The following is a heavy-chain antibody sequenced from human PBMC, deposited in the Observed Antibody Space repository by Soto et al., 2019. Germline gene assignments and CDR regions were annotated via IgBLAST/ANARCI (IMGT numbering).Heavy chain of an antibody. Sequence: SETLSLTCTVSGGSISSGDYYWSWIRQPPGKGLEWIGYIYYSGSTYYNPSLKSRVTISVDTSKNQFSLKLSSVTAAGTAVYYCARDSPYYDSSGYYPDYWGQGTLVTVSS. D-gene: IGHD3-22*01. CDR1: GGSISSGDYY. J-gene: IGHJ4*02. CDR2: IYYSGST. V-gene: IGHV4-30-4*01. CDR3: ARDSPYYDSSGYYPDY.